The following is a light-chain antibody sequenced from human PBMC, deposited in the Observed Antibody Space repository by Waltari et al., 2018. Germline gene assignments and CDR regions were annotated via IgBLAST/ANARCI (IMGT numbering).Light chain of an antibody. J-gene: IGLJ1*01. CDR3: QVWHPDIDPGV. CDR1: NIGSYS. CDR2: YDS. Sequence: SYVLTPPPSVSVAPGETARTTCGGDNIGSYSVHWYQQKPRQAPVLVIFYDSDRPSGIPARFSGSNSGNTATLTITSVEAGDEARYYCQVWHPDIDPGVFGTGTEVTVL. V-gene: IGLV3-21*04.